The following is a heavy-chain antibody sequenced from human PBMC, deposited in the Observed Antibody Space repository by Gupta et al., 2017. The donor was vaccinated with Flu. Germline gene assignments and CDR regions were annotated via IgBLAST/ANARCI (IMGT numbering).Heavy chain of an antibody. CDR2: IFSNDEK. D-gene: IGHD6-19*01. CDR1: GFSLSNARMG. Sequence: QVTLKECGPVLVKPTETLTLTCTVSGFSLSNARMGVSWIRQPPGKALEWLAHIFSNDEKSYSTSLKSRLTISKDTSKSQVVLTMTNMDPVDTATYYCARIRSSGWYQVYYFDYWGQGTLVTVSS. J-gene: IGHJ4*02. V-gene: IGHV2-26*01. CDR3: ARIRSSGWYQVYYFDY.